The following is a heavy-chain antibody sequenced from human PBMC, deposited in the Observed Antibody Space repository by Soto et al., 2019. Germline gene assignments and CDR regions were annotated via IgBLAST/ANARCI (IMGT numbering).Heavy chain of an antibody. CDR3: AKWSIVVVPAAGDFDY. D-gene: IGHD2-2*01. CDR1: GFTFSSYA. V-gene: IGHV3-23*01. J-gene: IGHJ4*02. CDR2: ISGSGGST. Sequence: EVQLLESGGGLVQPGGSLRLSCAASGFTFSSYAMSWVRQAPGKGLEWVSVISGSGGSTYYADSVKGRFTISRDNSKNTLYLQMTSLSAEDTAVYYCAKWSIVVVPAAGDFDYWGQGTLVTVSS.